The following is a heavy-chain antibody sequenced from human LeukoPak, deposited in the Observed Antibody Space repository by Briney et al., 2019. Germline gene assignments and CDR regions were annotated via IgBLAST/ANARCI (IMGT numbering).Heavy chain of an antibody. CDR3: TTDLTVVVPAAMGGGSWFDP. CDR1: GFNFSNAW. V-gene: IGHV3-15*01. Sequence: KPGGSLRLSCAASGFNFSNAWMSWVRQAPGKGLEWVGRIKSKTDGGTTDYAAPVKGRFTISRDDSKNTLYLQMNSLKTEDTAVYYCTTDLTVVVPAAMGGGSWFDPWGQGTLVTVSS. J-gene: IGHJ5*02. D-gene: IGHD2-2*01. CDR2: IKSKTDGGTT.